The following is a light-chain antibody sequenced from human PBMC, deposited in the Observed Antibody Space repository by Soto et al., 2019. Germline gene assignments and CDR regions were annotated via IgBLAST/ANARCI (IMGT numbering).Light chain of an antibody. J-gene: IGKJ1*01. CDR2: CAS. CDR1: QSLLHSSDNRNY. CDR3: QQYYSTPWT. Sequence: EIVMAQFPETLAVSVGERATIKCRSSQSLLHSSDNRNYLTWYQQKPGQPPKLLIYCASTRHSGVPDRFSGSGSGTDFTLTINSLQAEDVAVYYCQQYYSTPWTFGQGTKVEIK. V-gene: IGKV4-1*01.